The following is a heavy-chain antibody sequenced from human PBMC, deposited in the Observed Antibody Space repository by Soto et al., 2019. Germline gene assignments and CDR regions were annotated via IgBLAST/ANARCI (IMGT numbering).Heavy chain of an antibody. CDR3: ARDRTTVSSYWFDP. J-gene: IGHJ5*02. Sequence: HPGGSLRLSCAASGFTFSSYSMNWVRQAPGKGLEWVSYISSSSSTIYYADSVKGRFTISRDNAKNSLYLQMNSLRDEDTAVYYCARDRTTVSSYWFDPWGQGTLVTVSS. D-gene: IGHD4-17*01. CDR1: GFTFSSYS. V-gene: IGHV3-48*02. CDR2: ISSSSSTI.